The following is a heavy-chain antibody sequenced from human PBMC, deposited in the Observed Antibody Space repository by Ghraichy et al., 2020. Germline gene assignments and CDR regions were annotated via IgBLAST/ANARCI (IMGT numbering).Heavy chain of an antibody. CDR3: ARRGLGVTNRNFDY. CDR1: GESFSGYH. D-gene: IGHD4-11*01. CDR2: VSNSGST. J-gene: IGHJ4*02. V-gene: IGHV4-34*01. Sequence: TLSLTCAVYGESFSGYHWSWIRQPPGKGLEWIGEVSNSGSTNYSPSLKSRVTISVDTSNNHFSLKLSSVTAADTAVYYCARRGLGVTNRNFDYWGQGTLVTVSS.